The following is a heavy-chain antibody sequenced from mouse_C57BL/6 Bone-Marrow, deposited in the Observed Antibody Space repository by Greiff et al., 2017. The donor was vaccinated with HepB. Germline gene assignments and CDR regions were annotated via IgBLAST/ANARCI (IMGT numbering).Heavy chain of an antibody. Sequence: EVKLMESGPGLVKPSQSLSLTCSVTGYSITSGYYWNWIRQFPGNKLEWMGYISYDGSNNYNPSLKNRISITRDTSKNQFFLKLNSVTTEDTATYDCAREGVGGYYFDYWGQGTTLTVSS. V-gene: IGHV3-6*01. CDR3: AREGVGGYYFDY. D-gene: IGHD1-1*02. J-gene: IGHJ2*01. CDR2: ISYDGSN. CDR1: GYSITSGYY.